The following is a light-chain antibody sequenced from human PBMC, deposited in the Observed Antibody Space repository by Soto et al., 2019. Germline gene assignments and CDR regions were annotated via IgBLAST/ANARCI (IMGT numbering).Light chain of an antibody. Sequence: QSALTQPASVSGSPGQSITISCTGTIRDVGSYNLVSWYQQHPGKAPKLMIYEVSKRPSGVSNRFSGSKSANTASLTISGLQADDEADYYCCSYGGRSTYVFGTGTKVTVL. J-gene: IGLJ1*01. CDR2: EVS. V-gene: IGLV2-23*02. CDR1: IRDVGSYNL. CDR3: CSYGGRSTYV.